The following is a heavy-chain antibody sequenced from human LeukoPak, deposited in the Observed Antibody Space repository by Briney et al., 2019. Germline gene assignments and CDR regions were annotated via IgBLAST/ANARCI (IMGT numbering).Heavy chain of an antibody. CDR1: GGSISCGDYY. V-gene: IGHV4-30-4*01. CDR2: IYYSGNT. J-gene: IGHJ4*02. Sequence: SETLSLTCTVSGGSISCGDYYWSWIRQPPGKGLEWIGYIYYSGNTYYNPSLKSRVTVSVDTSKNQFSLKLSSVTAADTAVYYCARGDCSGGSCYWSDYWGQGTLVTVSS. CDR3: ARGDCSGGSCYWSDY. D-gene: IGHD2-15*01.